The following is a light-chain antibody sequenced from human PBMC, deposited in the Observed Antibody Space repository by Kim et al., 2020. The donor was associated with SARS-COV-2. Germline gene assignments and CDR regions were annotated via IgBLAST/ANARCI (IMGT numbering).Light chain of an antibody. CDR2: WAS. CDR3: QQYYSTPRT. J-gene: IGKJ1*01. CDR1: QSVLYSSNNKNY. V-gene: IGKV4-1*01. Sequence: DIVMTQSPDSLAVSLGERATINCKSSQSVLYSSNNKNYLAWYQQKPGQPPKLLIYWASTRESGVPDLFSGSGSGTDFTLTISSLQAEDVAVYYCQQYYSTPRTFGQGTKVDIK.